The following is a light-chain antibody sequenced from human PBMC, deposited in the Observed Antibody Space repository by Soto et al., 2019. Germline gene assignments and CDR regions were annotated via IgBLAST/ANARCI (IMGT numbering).Light chain of an antibody. J-gene: IGKJ1*01. CDR1: QTVRNNY. Sequence: EFVLTQSPGTLSLSPGERATLSCRASQTVRNNYLAWYQQKPGQAPRLLIYDASNRATGIPARFSGSGSGTDFTLTISSPEPEDFAVYYCQQRSNWPPWTFGQGTKVEIK. CDR2: DAS. CDR3: QQRSNWPPWT. V-gene: IGKV3-11*01.